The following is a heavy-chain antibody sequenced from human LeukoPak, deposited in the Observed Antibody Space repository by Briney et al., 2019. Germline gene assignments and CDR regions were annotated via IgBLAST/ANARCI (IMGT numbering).Heavy chain of an antibody. CDR1: GFTLGVYW. Sequence: GGSLRLSCAASGFTLGVYWMTWVRQAPGKGLEWVANINQDGSEKHYLDSVKGRFTISRDNPRNSLSLQMSSLRAEDTAIYYCARNSESLTHPKYWGQGTLVTVPS. V-gene: IGHV3-7*01. CDR3: ARNSESLTHPKY. CDR2: INQDGSEK. J-gene: IGHJ4*02. D-gene: IGHD1-14*01.